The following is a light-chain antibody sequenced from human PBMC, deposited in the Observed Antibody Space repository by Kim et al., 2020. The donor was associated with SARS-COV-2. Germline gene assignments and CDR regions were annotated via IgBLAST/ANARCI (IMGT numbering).Light chain of an antibody. V-gene: IGLV3-25*03. J-gene: IGLJ1*01. CDR3: QSADSSGTYV. CDR2: KDS. CDR1: ALPKQY. Sequence: VSPGQTARITCAGDALPKQYAYWYQQKPGQAPVLVIYKDSERPSGIPERFSGSSSGTTVTLTISGVQAEDEADYYCQSADSSGTYVFGTGTKVTVL.